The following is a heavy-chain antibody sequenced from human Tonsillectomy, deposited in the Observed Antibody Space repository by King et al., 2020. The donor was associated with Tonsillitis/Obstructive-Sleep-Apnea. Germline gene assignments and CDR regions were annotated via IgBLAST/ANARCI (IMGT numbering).Heavy chain of an antibody. Sequence: VQLVESGGGLVQPGGSLRLSCVVSGFTFSRYWMHWVRQAPGKGLVWVSRINSDGSSTRYADSVKGRFTISRDNAKNTLYLQMNSLRAEDTAVYYCARADFDWLLDGSYYYGMDVWGQGTTVTVSS. CDR2: INSDGSST. J-gene: IGHJ6*02. CDR1: GFTFSRYW. D-gene: IGHD3-9*01. CDR3: ARADFDWLLDGSYYYGMDV. V-gene: IGHV3-74*01.